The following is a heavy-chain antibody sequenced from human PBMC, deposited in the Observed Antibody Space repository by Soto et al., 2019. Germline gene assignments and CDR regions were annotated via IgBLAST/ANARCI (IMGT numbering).Heavy chain of an antibody. V-gene: IGHV3-30-3*01. CDR3: ARHAWFGELFRGGWFDP. J-gene: IGHJ5*02. CDR1: GFTFSSYA. Sequence: QVQLVESGGGVVQPGRSLRLSCAASGFTFSSYAMHWVRQAPGKGLEWVAVISYDGSNKYYADSVKGRFTISRDNSNDTLYLQMNGLRAEDTAVYYCARHAWFGELFRGGWFDPWGQGTLVTVSS. D-gene: IGHD3-10*01. CDR2: ISYDGSNK.